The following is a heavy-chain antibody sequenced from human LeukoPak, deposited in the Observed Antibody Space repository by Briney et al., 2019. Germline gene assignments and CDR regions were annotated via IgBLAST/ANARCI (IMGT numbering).Heavy chain of an antibody. V-gene: IGHV3-64*01. Sequence: GGSLRLSCAASGFTFSSYEMHWVRQAPGKRLEYVSAISSNGDSTYYANFVKGRFVISRDNSKNTLYLQMGSLRPEDMAVYYCARDRPGDVWGEGTTVTVSS. J-gene: IGHJ6*04. CDR3: ARDRPGDV. CDR1: GFTFSSYE. CDR2: ISSNGDST.